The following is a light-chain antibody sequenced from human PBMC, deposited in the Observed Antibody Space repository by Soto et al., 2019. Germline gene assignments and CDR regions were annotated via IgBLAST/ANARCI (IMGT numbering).Light chain of an antibody. CDR2: DAS. V-gene: IGKV1-5*01. CDR1: QSISFW. CDR3: QQYNSCPLT. J-gene: IGKJ4*01. Sequence: DIQMTQSPSTLSASVGDRVTITCRASQSISFWLAWYQQKPGSAPNLLIYDASTLGGGVPSRFSGSGSGTEFHLPISNLQPDDVASYYCQQYNSCPLTFGGGTRVEIK.